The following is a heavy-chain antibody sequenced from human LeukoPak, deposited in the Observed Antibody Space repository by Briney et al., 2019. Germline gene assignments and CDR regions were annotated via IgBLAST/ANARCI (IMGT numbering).Heavy chain of an antibody. J-gene: IGHJ4*02. D-gene: IGHD3-16*01. CDR3: ARGRSYGDY. CDR2: VNPDGSSV. V-gene: IGHV3-74*01. CDR1: GFTFTRYW. Sequence: RGSLRLSYAASGFTFTRYWMHWVRQVPGKGLVWVSRVNPDGSSVTYGDSVKGRFTSSRDNAKNTLYLQMHSLRAEDMAVYYCARGRSYGDYWGQGILVTVSS.